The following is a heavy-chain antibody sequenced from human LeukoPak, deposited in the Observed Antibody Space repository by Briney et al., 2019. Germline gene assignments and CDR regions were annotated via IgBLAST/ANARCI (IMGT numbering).Heavy chain of an antibody. CDR3: AGCRSGTTLGGYYYYYYMDV. D-gene: IGHD1-26*01. J-gene: IGHJ6*03. CDR2: ISSSSSST. Sequence: GGSLRLSCAASGFTFRSYSMNWVRQAPGKGLEWLSYISSSSSSTYYADSVQGRFTISRDYAKNSLYLQMNSLRAEDTAVYYCAGCRSGTTLGGYYYYYYMDVWGKGTTVTVSS. CDR1: GFTFRSYS. V-gene: IGHV3-48*01.